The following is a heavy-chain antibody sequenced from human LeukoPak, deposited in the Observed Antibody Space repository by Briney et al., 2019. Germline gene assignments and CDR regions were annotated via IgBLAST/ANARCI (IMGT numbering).Heavy chain of an antibody. Sequence: GGSLRLSCAASGFTFSSYSMNWVRQAPGKGLEWVSYISSSSSTIYYADSVKGRFTISRDNAKNSLYLQMNSLRAEDTAVYYCARDVLRGSGSYFRAGAGTNHWGQGTLVTVSS. V-gene: IGHV3-48*01. J-gene: IGHJ5*02. CDR2: ISSSSSTI. D-gene: IGHD3-10*01. CDR3: ARDVLRGSGSYFRAGAGTNH. CDR1: GFTFSSYS.